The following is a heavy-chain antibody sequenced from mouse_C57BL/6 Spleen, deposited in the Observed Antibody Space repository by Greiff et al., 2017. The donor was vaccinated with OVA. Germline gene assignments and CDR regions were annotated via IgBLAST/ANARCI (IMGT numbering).Heavy chain of an antibody. CDR3: ARSASTTGVGWYFDG. D-gene: IGHD1-1*01. Sequence: QVQLQQPGAELVRPGSSVKLSCKASGYTFTSYWMHWVKQRPIQGLEWIGNIDPSDSETHYNQKFKDKATLTVDKSSSTAYMQLSSLTSEDSAVYYWARSASTTGVGWYFDGWGTGTTVTGSS. CDR1: GYTFTSYW. J-gene: IGHJ1*03. CDR2: IDPSDSET. V-gene: IGHV1-52*01.